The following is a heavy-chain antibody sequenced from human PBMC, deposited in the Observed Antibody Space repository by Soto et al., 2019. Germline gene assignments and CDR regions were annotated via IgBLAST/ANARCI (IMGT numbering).Heavy chain of an antibody. CDR1: GGSFNTYT. Sequence: QVQLVQSGAEVKKPGSSVKVSCKVSGGSFNTYTISWVRQAPGQGLQWMGGIIPIFGKPTYAQAFQGRVTIAADEHTSTVYMELRSLRSEDTALYYCASLNNWSSGDGRIDVWGRGTAVIVSS. CDR2: IIPIFGKP. V-gene: IGHV1-69*01. CDR3: ASLNNWSSGDGRIDV. D-gene: IGHD1-26*01. J-gene: IGHJ6*02.